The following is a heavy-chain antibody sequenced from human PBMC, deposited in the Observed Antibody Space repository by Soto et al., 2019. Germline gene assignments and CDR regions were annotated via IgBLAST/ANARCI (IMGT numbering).Heavy chain of an antibody. CDR1: GFTFSSYG. V-gene: IGHV3-30*18. CDR2: ISYDGSNK. J-gene: IGHJ6*03. Sequence: GGSLRLSCAASGFTFSSYGMHWVRQAPGKGLEWVAVISYDGSNKYYADSVKGRFTISRDNSKNTLYLQMNSLRAEDTAVYYCAKGPAESSGWYNYYYYMDVWGKGTTVTVSS. D-gene: IGHD6-19*01. CDR3: AKGPAESSGWYNYYYYMDV.